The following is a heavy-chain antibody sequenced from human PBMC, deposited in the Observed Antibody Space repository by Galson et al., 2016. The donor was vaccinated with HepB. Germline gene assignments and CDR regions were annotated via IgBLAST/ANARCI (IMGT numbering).Heavy chain of an antibody. CDR3: ARDLAGGSYCVGGAFDI. Sequence: SVKVSCKASGYNFDSHVIGWVRQAPGQGLEGMGWISVYTGNTNYAQNLQGRVTMTTDTSTSTAYMELRSLRSDDTAVYYCARDLAGGSYCVGGAFDIWGQGTLVSVSS. D-gene: IGHD1-26*01. V-gene: IGHV1-18*01. J-gene: IGHJ3*02. CDR1: GYNFDSHV. CDR2: ISVYTGNT.